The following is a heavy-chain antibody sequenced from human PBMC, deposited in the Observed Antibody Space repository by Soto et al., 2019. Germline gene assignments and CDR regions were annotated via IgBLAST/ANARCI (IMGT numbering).Heavy chain of an antibody. D-gene: IGHD3-22*01. Sequence: GASVKVSCKASGYTFTSYYMHWVRQAPGQGLEWMGIINPSGGSTSYAQKFQGRVTMTRDTSTSTVYMELSSLRSEDTAVYYCARDLGYDSSGYYYPKGFDYWGQGTLVTV. CDR2: INPSGGST. CDR3: ARDLGYDSSGYYYPKGFDY. CDR1: GYTFTSYY. J-gene: IGHJ4*02. V-gene: IGHV1-46*01.